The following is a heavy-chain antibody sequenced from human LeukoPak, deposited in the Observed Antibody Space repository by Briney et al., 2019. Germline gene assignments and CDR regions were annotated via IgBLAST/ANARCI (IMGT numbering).Heavy chain of an antibody. CDR1: GYTFTGYY. CDR3: ARDTAMVGGYYYYYMDV. D-gene: IGHD5-18*01. J-gene: IGHJ6*03. CDR2: INPNSGGT. V-gene: IGHV1-2*02. Sequence: GASVKVSCKASGYTFTGYYMHWVRQAPGQGLEWMGWINPNSGGTNYAQKFQGRGTMTRDTSSSTAYMELSRLRSDDTAVYYCARDTAMVGGYYYYYMDVWGKGTTVTVSS.